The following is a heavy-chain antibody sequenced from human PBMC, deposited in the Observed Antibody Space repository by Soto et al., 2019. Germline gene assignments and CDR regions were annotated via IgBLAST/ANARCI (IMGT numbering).Heavy chain of an antibody. CDR1: GFIFNAYA. CDR3: ARVASDYINSADH. V-gene: IGHV3-23*01. D-gene: IGHD4-4*01. J-gene: IGHJ4*02. CDR2: IGGSGGNT. Sequence: EVQLLESGGGLVQPGGSLRLSCAASGFIFNAYAMTWVRQAPGKGLEWVSAIGGSGGNTYYAASVKGRFTISRDNSKDTVDLEMNRLRVDDTAEYFCARVASDYINSADHWGQGILVTVSS.